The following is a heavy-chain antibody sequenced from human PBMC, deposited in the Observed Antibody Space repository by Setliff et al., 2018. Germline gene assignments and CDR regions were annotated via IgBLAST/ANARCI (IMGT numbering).Heavy chain of an antibody. CDR2: MSASGTST. D-gene: IGHD2-8*02. Sequence: GGSLRLSCATSGFTFSSYAMSWVRQAPGKGLEWVSAMSASGTSTYHAVSVEGRFTITGDNSKNTLYLQMNSLRAEDTAVYFCAKSPVAYCSGAVCYPFDYWGQGTLVTVSS. V-gene: IGHV3-23*01. CDR1: GFTFSSYA. CDR3: AKSPVAYCSGAVCYPFDY. J-gene: IGHJ4*02.